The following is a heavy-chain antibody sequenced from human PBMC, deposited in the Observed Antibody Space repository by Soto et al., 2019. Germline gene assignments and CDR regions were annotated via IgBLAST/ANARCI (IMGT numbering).Heavy chain of an antibody. Sequence: GGSLRLSCAASGFTFSSYAMHWVRQAPGKGLEWVAVISYDGSNKYYADSVKGRFTISRDNSKNTLYLQMNSLRAEDTAVYYCARARGYYDSSGYYYYFDYWGQGTLVTVSS. V-gene: IGHV3-30-3*01. D-gene: IGHD3-22*01. CDR2: ISYDGSNK. CDR3: ARARGYYDSSGYYYYFDY. CDR1: GFTFSSYA. J-gene: IGHJ4*02.